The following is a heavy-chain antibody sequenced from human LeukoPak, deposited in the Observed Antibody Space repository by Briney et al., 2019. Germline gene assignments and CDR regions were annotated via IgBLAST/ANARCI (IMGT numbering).Heavy chain of an antibody. D-gene: IGHD4-17*01. CDR2: IYSGGST. V-gene: IGHV3-66*01. Sequence: GGSLRLSCAATGFTVSSNYMSWVRQAPGKGLEWVSVIYSGGSTYYADSVKGRSTISRDNSKNTLYLQMNSLRAEDTAVYYCASGLYGDLGFDYWGQGTLVTVSS. CDR3: ASGLYGDLGFDY. CDR1: GFTVSSNY. J-gene: IGHJ4*02.